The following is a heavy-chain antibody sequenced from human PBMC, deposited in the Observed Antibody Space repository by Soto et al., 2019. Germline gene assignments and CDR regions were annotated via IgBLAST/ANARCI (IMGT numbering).Heavy chain of an antibody. J-gene: IGHJ4*02. CDR3: AKDRRSSWTFDY. Sequence: QVQLVESGGGVVQPGRSLRLSCAASGFSLSNYGMNWVRQAPGKGLEWVAVLSYDGSDEHYADSVKGRFTSSRDNSKNPVYLQRHSLRVEDTAVYYCAKDRRSSWTFDYWGQGTLVTVSS. D-gene: IGHD6-13*01. V-gene: IGHV3-30*18. CDR1: GFSLSNYG. CDR2: LSYDGSDE.